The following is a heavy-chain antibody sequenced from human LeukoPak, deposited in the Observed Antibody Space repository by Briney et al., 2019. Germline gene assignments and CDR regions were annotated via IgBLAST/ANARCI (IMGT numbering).Heavy chain of an antibody. CDR1: GFTFSSYE. D-gene: IGHD3-10*01. J-gene: IGHJ4*02. Sequence: LAGGSPRLSCAASGFTFSSYEMNWVRQAPGKGLEGLSYISSSGSTIYYADSVKGRFTISRDNAKNSLYLQMNSLRAEDTAVYYCARAGYYFDYWGQGTLVTVSS. V-gene: IGHV3-48*03. CDR3: ARAGYYFDY. CDR2: ISSSGSTI.